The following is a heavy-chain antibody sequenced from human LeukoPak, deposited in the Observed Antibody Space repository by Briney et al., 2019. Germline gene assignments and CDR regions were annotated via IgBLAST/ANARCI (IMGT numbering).Heavy chain of an antibody. CDR1: GGSISSSSYY. CDR3: ARVVFISEGLVMTPWRDYFDY. J-gene: IGHJ4*02. Sequence: SETLSLTCTVSGGSISSSSYYWGWIRQPPGKGLEWIGSIYYSGSTYYNPSLKSRVTISVDTSKNQFSLKLSSVTAADTAVYYCARVVFISEGLVMTPWRDYFDYWGQGTLVTVSS. CDR2: IYYSGST. V-gene: IGHV4-39*07. D-gene: IGHD1-1*01.